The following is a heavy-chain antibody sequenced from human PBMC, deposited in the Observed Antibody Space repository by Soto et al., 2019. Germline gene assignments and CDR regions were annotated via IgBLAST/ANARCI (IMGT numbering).Heavy chain of an antibody. J-gene: IGHJ3*02. Sequence: QVQLVQSGAEVKKPGASVKVSCKASGYTFTSYGISWVRQAPGQGLEWMGWISAYNGNTNYAQKLQGRVTMTTDTSTSTAYMELRSLRSDDTAVYYCARGRYYYGSGTPSDAFDIWGQGTMVTVSS. CDR2: ISAYNGNT. V-gene: IGHV1-18*01. D-gene: IGHD3-10*01. CDR3: ARGRYYYGSGTPSDAFDI. CDR1: GYTFTSYG.